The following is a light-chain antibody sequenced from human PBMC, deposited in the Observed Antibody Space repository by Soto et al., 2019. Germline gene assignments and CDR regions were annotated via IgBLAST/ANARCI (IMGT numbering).Light chain of an antibody. CDR1: QGISNR. V-gene: IGKV1-16*02. Sequence: DIQMTQSPSSLSPSVGDSVTITCRASQGISNRLGWFQQKPGEAPKSLIYAASTLQSGVPSKFSGSGSGTDFSLTINRLQPEHFATYYCLQYYTYPWTVGQGTKVDSK. CDR3: LQYYTYPWT. J-gene: IGKJ1*01. CDR2: AAS.